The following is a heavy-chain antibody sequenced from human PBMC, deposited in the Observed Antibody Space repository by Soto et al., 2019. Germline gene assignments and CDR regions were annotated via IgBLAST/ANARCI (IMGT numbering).Heavy chain of an antibody. CDR1: GVSLTGYH. J-gene: IGHJ5*02. V-gene: IGHV4-59*01. D-gene: IGHD3-10*01. CDR2: VYYSGSV. CDR3: ARRLNLGSFDH. Sequence: SETLSLTCNVSGVSLTGYHWNWIRQPPGKTLEWIGFVYYSGSVSYNPSLKGRASISVDRSKNQFSLRLTSVTAADTAVYYCARRLNLGSFDHWGQGTLVTVSS.